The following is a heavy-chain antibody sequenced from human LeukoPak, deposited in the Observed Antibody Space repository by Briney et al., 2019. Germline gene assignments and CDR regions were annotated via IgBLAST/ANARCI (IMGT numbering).Heavy chain of an antibody. Sequence: GGSLRLSCAASGFTFSSYAMSWVRQAPGKGLEWVSSISGSGGSTHYADPVKGRCTISRDNSKDTLYLQINSLRAEDTAVYYCAKKGDVVVVAATPFDSWGQGTLVTVSS. CDR2: ISGSGGST. J-gene: IGHJ4*02. CDR3: AKKGDVVVVAATPFDS. D-gene: IGHD2-15*01. V-gene: IGHV3-23*01. CDR1: GFTFSSYA.